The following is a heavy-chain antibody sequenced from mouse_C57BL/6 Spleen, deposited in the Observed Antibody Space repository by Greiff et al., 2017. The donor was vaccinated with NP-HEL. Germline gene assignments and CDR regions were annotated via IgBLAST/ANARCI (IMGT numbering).Heavy chain of an antibody. D-gene: IGHD1-1*01. CDR3: ARSAVVPNWYFDV. Sequence: VKPGASVKIPCKASGYTFTDYNMDWVKQSHGKSLEWIGDINPNNGGTIYNQKFKGKATLTVDKSSSTAYMELRSLTSEDTAVYYCARSAVVPNWYFDVWGTGTTVTVSS. J-gene: IGHJ1*03. CDR2: INPNNGGT. CDR1: GYTFTDYN. V-gene: IGHV1-18*01.